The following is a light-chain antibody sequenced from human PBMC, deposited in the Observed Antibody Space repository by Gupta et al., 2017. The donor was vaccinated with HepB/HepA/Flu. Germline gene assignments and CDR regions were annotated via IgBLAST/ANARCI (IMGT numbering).Light chain of an antibody. CDR2: GAS. CDR1: QSASSGN. J-gene: IGKJ2*04. V-gene: IGKV3-20*01. CDR3: QQYGDDPPGS. Sequence: PGEGATLSCRASQSASSGNLAWYQQKPGQAPRLVIYGASSRAGGTPDRFSGSGSGTDFTLTISRLEREDFGVYYCQQYGDDPPGSFGQGTMMDI.